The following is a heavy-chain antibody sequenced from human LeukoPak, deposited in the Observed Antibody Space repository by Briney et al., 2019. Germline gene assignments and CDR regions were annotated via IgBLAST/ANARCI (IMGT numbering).Heavy chain of an antibody. Sequence: ASVKVSCKASGYTFTDYYIHWVPQAPGQGLEWMGWINPNSGGTNYAQKFQGRVIMTRDTSITTAYMELTRLRSDDTAVYYCTRASSGWYIYFQQWGQGTLVTVSS. CDR3: TRASSGWYIYFQQ. CDR1: GYTFTDYY. V-gene: IGHV1-2*02. CDR2: INPNSGGT. D-gene: IGHD6-19*01. J-gene: IGHJ1*01.